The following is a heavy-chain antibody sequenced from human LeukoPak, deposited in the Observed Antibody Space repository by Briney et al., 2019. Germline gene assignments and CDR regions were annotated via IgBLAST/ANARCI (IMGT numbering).Heavy chain of an antibody. J-gene: IGHJ4*02. CDR2: IGQDGGLK. CDR1: GFRFTKYW. D-gene: IGHD2-8*02. V-gene: IGHV3-7*01. CDR3: ASQCAGGICPEY. Sequence: GGSLRLSCTASGFRFTKYWMTWVRQAPGKGLEWVGNIGQDGGLKNYAGFVKGRFTISRDNAQNSVFLQMDSLRAEDTAFYYCASQCAGGICPEYWGRGTLVSVSS.